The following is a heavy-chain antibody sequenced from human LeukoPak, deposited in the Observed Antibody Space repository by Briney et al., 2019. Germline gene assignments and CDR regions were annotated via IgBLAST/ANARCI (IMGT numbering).Heavy chain of an antibody. CDR3: ARPLSYGGNGVDAFDI. D-gene: IGHD4-23*01. J-gene: IGHJ3*02. CDR2: ISAYNGNT. Sequence: ASVKVSCKASGYTFTSYGISWVRQAPGQGLEWMGWISAYNGNTSYAQKLQGRVTMTTDTSTSTAYMELRSLRSDDTAVYYCARPLSYGGNGVDAFDIWGQGTMVTVSS. CDR1: GYTFTSYG. V-gene: IGHV1-18*01.